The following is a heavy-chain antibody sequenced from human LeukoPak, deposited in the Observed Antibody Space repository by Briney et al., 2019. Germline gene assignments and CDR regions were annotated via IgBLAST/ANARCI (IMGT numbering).Heavy chain of an antibody. CDR1: GGSITSNSYS. J-gene: IGHJ4*02. Sequence: PSETLSLTCTVSGGSITSNSYSWGWIRQPPGKGLQWIVTLSHAGTNYYNPSLNSRVTMPVDRYKNQLSLKLTSVTATDTAVYYCARLRGGVQLWGDWGQGTLVSVSS. CDR2: LSHAGTN. V-gene: IGHV4-39*01. CDR3: ARLRGGVQLWGD. D-gene: IGHD5-18*01.